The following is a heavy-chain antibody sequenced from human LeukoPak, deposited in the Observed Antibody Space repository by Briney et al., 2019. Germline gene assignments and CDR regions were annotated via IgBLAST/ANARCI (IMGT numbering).Heavy chain of an antibody. Sequence: GGSLRLSCSASGLTFSSYTMTWVRQAPGKGLEWVSGISSSGGSTYYADSVKGRFTISRDNSKNTLYLQMNSLRAEDTAVYYCAKDYYDYVWGRRGWFDPWGQGTLVTVSS. CDR1: GLTFSSYT. V-gene: IGHV3-23*01. CDR2: ISSSGGST. D-gene: IGHD3-16*01. CDR3: AKDYYDYVWGRRGWFDP. J-gene: IGHJ5*02.